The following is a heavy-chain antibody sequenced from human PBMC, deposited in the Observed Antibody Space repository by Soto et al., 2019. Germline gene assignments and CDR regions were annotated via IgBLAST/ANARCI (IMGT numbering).Heavy chain of an antibody. CDR3: ARESTTRTGFDP. CDR1: GGSISSYY. V-gene: IGHV4-59*01. J-gene: IGHJ5*02. Sequence: SETLSLTCAVSGGSISSYYWSWIRQPPGKGLEWIGYIYYSGSTNYNPSLKSRVTISVDTSKNQFSLKLSSVTAADTAVYYCARESTTRTGFDPWGQGTLVTVSS. CDR2: IYYSGST. D-gene: IGHD1-1*01.